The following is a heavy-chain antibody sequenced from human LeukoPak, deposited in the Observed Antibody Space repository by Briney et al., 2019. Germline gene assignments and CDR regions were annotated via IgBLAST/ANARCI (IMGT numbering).Heavy chain of an antibody. CDR1: GYSFTSYW. CDR2: IYPGDSDT. CDR3: ASSLGLYCSRTSCCPVDF. D-gene: IGHD2-2*01. J-gene: IGHJ4*02. Sequence: GESLKISCTGSGYSFTSYWICWLRQLPGKGLEWMGIIYPGDSDTRYSPSFQGQVTISADKSISTAYLQWSSLKASDTAMYYCASSLGLYCSRTSCCPVDFCGQGTLVTVSS. V-gene: IGHV5-51*01.